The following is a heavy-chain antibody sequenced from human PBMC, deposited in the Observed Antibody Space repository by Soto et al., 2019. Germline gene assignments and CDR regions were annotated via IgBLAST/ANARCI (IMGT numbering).Heavy chain of an antibody. D-gene: IGHD2-2*02. Sequence: SVKVSCKASGGTFSSYAISWVRQAPGQGLEWMGGIIPIFGTANYAQKFQGRVTITADKSTSTAYMELSSLRSEDTAVYYCARAGSGIFSLLQLLDPMAAMDFSGQGTTVTVSS. CDR1: GGTFSSYA. CDR3: ARAGSGIFSLLQLLDPMAAMDF. CDR2: IIPIFGTA. V-gene: IGHV1-69*06. J-gene: IGHJ6*02.